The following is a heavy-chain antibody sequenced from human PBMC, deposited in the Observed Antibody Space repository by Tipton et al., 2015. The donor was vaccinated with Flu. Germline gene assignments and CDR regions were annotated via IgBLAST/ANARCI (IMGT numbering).Heavy chain of an antibody. CDR1: GFTFNTYA. CDR3: ARLGAARLGYFDF. Sequence: SLRLSCEASGFTFNTYAMHWVRQAPGKGLEWMSLISYDGSNKYYADSVKGRFTISRDNSKSTLYLQMTSLRADDTAVYYCARLGAARLGYFDFWGPGTLVTVPS. D-gene: IGHD1-26*01. V-gene: IGHV3-30*04. J-gene: IGHJ4*02. CDR2: ISYDGSNK.